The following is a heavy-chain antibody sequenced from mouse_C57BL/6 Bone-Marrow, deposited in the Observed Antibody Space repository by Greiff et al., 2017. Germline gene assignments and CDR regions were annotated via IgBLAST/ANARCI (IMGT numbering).Heavy chain of an antibody. V-gene: IGHV1-55*01. CDR3: ARPYYSNYWYFDV. J-gene: IGHJ1*03. Sequence: VKPGASVKMSCKASGYTFTRYWITWVKQRPGQGLEWIGDIYPGSGSTNYNEKFKSKATLTVDTSSSTAYMQLSSLTSEDSAVYYCARPYYSNYWYFDVWGTGTTVTVSS. CDR2: IYPGSGST. CDR1: GYTFTRYW. D-gene: IGHD2-5*01.